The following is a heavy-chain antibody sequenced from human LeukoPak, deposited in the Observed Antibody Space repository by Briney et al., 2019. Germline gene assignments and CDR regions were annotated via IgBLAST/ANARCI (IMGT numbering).Heavy chain of an antibody. CDR1: GSSIITGDW. D-gene: IGHD3-16*01. J-gene: IGHJ4*02. CDR2: IYHTGRT. Sequence: SETLSLTCAVSGSSIITGDWWSWVRQPPGKGLEWIGEIYHTGRTNYNPSLKSRVTISVDKSKNQFSLKLSSVTAADTALYYCAIATYDDVCADDWGQGTLVTVSS. V-gene: IGHV4-4*02. CDR3: AIATYDDVCADD.